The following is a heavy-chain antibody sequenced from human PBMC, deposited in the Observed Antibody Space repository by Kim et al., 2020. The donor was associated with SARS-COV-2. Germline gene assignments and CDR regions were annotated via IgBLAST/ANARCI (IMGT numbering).Heavy chain of an antibody. CDR3: ARDRGERWLHYFDY. J-gene: IGHJ4*02. CDR2: ISSSSSYT. CDR1: GFTFSDYY. V-gene: IGHV3-11*05. Sequence: GGSLRLSCAASGFTFSDYYMSWIRQAPGKGLEWVSYISSSSSYTNYADSVKGRFTISRDNAKNSLYLQMNSLRAEDTAVYYCARDRGERWLHYFDYWGQGTLVTVSS. D-gene: IGHD3-16*01.